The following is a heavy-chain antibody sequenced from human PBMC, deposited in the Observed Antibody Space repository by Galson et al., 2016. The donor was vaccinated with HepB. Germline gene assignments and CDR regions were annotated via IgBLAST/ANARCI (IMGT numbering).Heavy chain of an antibody. D-gene: IGHD2-21*02. CDR3: ARGRGRSYCGGDCYPDY. V-gene: IGHV1-8*01. J-gene: IGHJ4*02. CDR2: MNPNSGNT. Sequence: SCKASGYTFTSYDINWVRQATGQGLEWMGWMNPNSGNTGYAQKFQGRVTMTRNTSISTAYMELSSLRSEDTAVYYCARGRGRSYCGGDCYPDYWGQGSLVTVSA. CDR1: GYTFTSYD.